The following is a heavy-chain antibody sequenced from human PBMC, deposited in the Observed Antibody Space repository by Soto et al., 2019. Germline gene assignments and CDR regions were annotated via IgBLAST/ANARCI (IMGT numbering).Heavy chain of an antibody. CDR3: ARTGSITMVRGVLNWFDP. Sequence: SETLSLTCTVSGGSISSGGYYWSWIRQHPGKDLEWIGYIYYSGSTYYNPSLKSRVTISVDTSKNQFSLKLSSVTAADTAVYYCARTGSITMVRGVLNWFDPWGQGTLVTVSS. V-gene: IGHV4-31*03. CDR2: IYYSGST. D-gene: IGHD3-10*01. J-gene: IGHJ5*02. CDR1: GGSISSGGYY.